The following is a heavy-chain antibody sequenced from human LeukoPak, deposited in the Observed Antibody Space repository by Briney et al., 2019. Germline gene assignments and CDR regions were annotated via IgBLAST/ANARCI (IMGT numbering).Heavy chain of an antibody. D-gene: IGHD3-10*01. Sequence: ETLSLTCAVYGGSFSGYYWSWIRQPPGKGLEWIGEINHSGSTNYNPSLKSRVTISVDTSKNQFSLKLSSVTAADTAVYYCARVRITMVRGAYFDYWGQGTLVTVSS. CDR1: GGSFSGYY. CDR3: ARVRITMVRGAYFDY. CDR2: INHSGST. V-gene: IGHV4-34*01. J-gene: IGHJ4*02.